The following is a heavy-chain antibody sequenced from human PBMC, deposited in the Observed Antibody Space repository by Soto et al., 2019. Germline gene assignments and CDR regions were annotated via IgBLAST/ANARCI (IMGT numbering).Heavy chain of an antibody. V-gene: IGHV1-69*12. Sequence: QVQLVQSGAEVKKPGSSVKVSCKASGDTFSTYTITWMRQAPGQGLEWMGGIIPRSATSNYAQKFQGRVTITAAESANTAYMELSSLRSEDTAVYYCARERLVLVPPTVNSDYYYYAMDVWGQGTTVTVSS. CDR3: ARERLVLVPPTVNSDYYYYAMDV. CDR2: IIPRSATS. D-gene: IGHD2-2*01. CDR1: GDTFSTYT. J-gene: IGHJ6*02.